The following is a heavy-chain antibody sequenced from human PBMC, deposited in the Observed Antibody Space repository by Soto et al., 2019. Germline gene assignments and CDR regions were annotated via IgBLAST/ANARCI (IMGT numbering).Heavy chain of an antibody. J-gene: IGHJ6*03. CDR3: ARDQYYDFWSGIRDYYYYYYMDV. CDR2: INPSGGST. D-gene: IGHD3-3*01. V-gene: IGHV1-46*03. Sequence: GASVKVSCKASGHTFTSYYMHWVRQAPGQGLEWMGIINPSGGSTSYAQKFQGRVTMTRDTSTSTVYMELSSLRSEDTAVYYCARDQYYDFWSGIRDYYYYYYMDVWGKGTTVTVSS. CDR1: GHTFTSYY.